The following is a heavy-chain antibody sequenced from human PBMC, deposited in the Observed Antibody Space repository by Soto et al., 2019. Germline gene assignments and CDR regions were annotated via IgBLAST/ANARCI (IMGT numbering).Heavy chain of an antibody. CDR2: IYYSGST. D-gene: IGHD6-19*01. CDR3: ARREAVAGNYFDY. V-gene: IGHV4-39*01. CDR1: GGSICSSSYY. J-gene: IGHJ4*02. Sequence: SETLSLTCTVCGGSICSSSYYWGWNRQPPGKGLEWMGNIYYSGSTYYNPSLKSRVTISVDTSKNQFSLKLSSVTAADTAVYYCARREAVAGNYFDYWGQGTLVTVSS.